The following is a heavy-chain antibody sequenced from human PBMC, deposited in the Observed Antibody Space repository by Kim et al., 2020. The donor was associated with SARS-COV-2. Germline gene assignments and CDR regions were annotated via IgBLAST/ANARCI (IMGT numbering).Heavy chain of an antibody. CDR2: ISAYNGNT. D-gene: IGHD5-12*01. CDR1: GYTFTSYG. CDR3: ARDLRGYSGYDYMGLGFYYYGMDV. J-gene: IGHJ6*02. V-gene: IGHV1-18*01. Sequence: ASVKVSCKASGYTFTSYGISWVRQAPGQGLEWMGWISAYNGNTNYAQKLQGRVTMTTDTSTSTAYMELRSLRSDDTAVYYCARDLRGYSGYDYMGLGFYYYGMDVWGQGTTVTVSS.